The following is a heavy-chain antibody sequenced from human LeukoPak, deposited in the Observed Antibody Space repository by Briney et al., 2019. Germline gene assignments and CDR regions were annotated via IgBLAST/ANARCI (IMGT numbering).Heavy chain of an antibody. V-gene: IGHV3-48*03. CDR2: ISSSGNTI. CDR1: GFTFSSYE. J-gene: IGHJ6*03. CDR3: ARADRLYSSGWYYYMDV. D-gene: IGHD6-19*01. Sequence: GGSLRLSCTASGFTFSSYEMNWVRQAPGKGLEWVSYISSSGNTIYYADSVKGRFTISRDNAKKSLYLQMNSLRAEDTAVYYCARADRLYSSGWYYYMDVWGKGTTVTISS.